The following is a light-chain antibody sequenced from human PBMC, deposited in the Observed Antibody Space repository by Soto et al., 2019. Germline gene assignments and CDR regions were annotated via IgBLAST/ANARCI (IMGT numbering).Light chain of an antibody. J-gene: IGKJ1*01. CDR2: AAS. Sequence: DIQMTQSPSSLSASVGDRVTITCRASQTISNFLNWYQQKPGKAPQLLIYAASSLQSGVPSRFRGSGSGTDFTLTISNLQPEDVATYYCQQTYSTPRMFGQGTKVEIK. CDR3: QQTYSTPRM. V-gene: IGKV1-39*01. CDR1: QTISNF.